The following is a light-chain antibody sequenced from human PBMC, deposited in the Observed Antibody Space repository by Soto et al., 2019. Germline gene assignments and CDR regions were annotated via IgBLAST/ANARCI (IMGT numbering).Light chain of an antibody. CDR3: QQQGT. Sequence: EIVLTQSPGTLSLSPGERATLSCRASRSLSCSYVVWYQQKPGQDPRLLIYAASRRATCIPDRFSGSGSATQYTLTISRLEPEDFAVYYCQQQGTFAQGNKLEIK. V-gene: IGKV3-20*01. J-gene: IGKJ2*01. CDR1: RSLSCSY. CDR2: AAS.